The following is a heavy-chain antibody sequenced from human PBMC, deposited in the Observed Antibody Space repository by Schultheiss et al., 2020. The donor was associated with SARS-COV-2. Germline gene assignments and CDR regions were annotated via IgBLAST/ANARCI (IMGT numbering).Heavy chain of an antibody. J-gene: IGHJ6*03. D-gene: IGHD6-6*01. CDR2: IYNSGTA. Sequence: SQTLSLTCTVSGGSMTGSNFFWDWIRQPPGKGLEWIATIYNSGTAYYNPSLKSRVAISMDTSKNELSLKLTSVTAADTAVYYCARAASVGSSRGYYMDVWGKGTTVTVSS. CDR3: ARAASVGSSRGYYMDV. CDR1: GGSMTGSNFF. V-gene: IGHV4-39*07.